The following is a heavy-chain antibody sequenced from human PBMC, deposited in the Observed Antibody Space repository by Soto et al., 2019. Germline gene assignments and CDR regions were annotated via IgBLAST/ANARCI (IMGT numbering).Heavy chain of an antibody. Sequence: GGSLRLSCAASGFTFSSYSMNWVRQAPGKGLEWVSSISSSSSYIYYADSVKGRFTISRDNAKNSLYLQMKSLRAEDTAVYYCARDGNVDTAMVIGWFDPWGQGTLVTVSS. CDR2: ISSSSSYI. J-gene: IGHJ5*02. D-gene: IGHD5-18*01. V-gene: IGHV3-21*01. CDR3: ARDGNVDTAMVIGWFDP. CDR1: GFTFSSYS.